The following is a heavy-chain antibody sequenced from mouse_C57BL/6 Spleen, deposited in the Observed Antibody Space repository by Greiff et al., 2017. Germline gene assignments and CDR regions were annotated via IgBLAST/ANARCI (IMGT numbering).Heavy chain of an antibody. D-gene: IGHD2-4*01. V-gene: IGHV1-5*01. CDR2: IYPGNSDT. CDR3: TRKRDLITPGKDYAMDY. CDR1: GYTFTSYW. Sequence: VQLQQSGTVLARPGASVKMSCKTSGYTFTSYWMHWVKQRPGQGLEWIGAIYPGNSDTSYNQKFKGKAKLTAFTSASTAYMELSRLTNEDSAVYYCTRKRDLITPGKDYAMDYWGQGTSVTVSS. J-gene: IGHJ4*01.